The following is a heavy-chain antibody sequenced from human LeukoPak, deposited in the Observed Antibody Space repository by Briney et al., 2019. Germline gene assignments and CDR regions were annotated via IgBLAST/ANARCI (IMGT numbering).Heavy chain of an antibody. V-gene: IGHV4-39*01. CDR2: IYYSGNT. CDR3: ARQTGSGLFILP. D-gene: IGHD3/OR15-3a*01. CDR1: GVSISSSNSY. Sequence: SETLSLTCIVSGVSISSSNSYWGWIRQPPGKGLEWIGSIYYSGNTYYNASLKSQVSISIDTSKNQFSLRLTSVTAADTAVYYCARQTGSGLFILPGGQGTLVTVSS. J-gene: IGHJ4*02.